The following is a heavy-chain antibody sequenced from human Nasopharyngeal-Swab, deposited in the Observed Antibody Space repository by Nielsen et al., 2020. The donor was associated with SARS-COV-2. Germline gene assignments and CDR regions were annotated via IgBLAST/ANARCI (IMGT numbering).Heavy chain of an antibody. Sequence: WIRQPSGKGLEWVSAISSTGDYIYHAASVKGRFTISRDNAKNSVYLQMDSLRAEDTAVYFCTRDTPAMFAYWGQGTLVTVSS. V-gene: IGHV3-21*01. CDR3: TRDTPAMFAY. CDR2: ISSTGDYI. J-gene: IGHJ4*02.